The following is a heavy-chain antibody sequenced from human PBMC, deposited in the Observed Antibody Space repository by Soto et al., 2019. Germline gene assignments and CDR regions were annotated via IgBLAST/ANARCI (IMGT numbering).Heavy chain of an antibody. CDR2: IIPIFGTA. J-gene: IGHJ4*02. CDR3: ARDYPKVYYGSVSYYNGWGY. Sequence: QVQLVQSGAEVKKPGSSVKVSCKASGGTFSSYAISWVRQAPGQGLEWMGGIIPIFGTANYAQKFQGRVTITADESTSTAYMELSSLRSEDTAVYYCARDYPKVYYGSVSYYNGWGYWGQGTLVTVSS. V-gene: IGHV1-69*01. D-gene: IGHD3-10*01. CDR1: GGTFSSYA.